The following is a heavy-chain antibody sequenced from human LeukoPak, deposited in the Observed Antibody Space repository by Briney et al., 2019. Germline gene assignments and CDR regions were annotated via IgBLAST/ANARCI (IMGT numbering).Heavy chain of an antibody. CDR1: GFTFSYYG. D-gene: IGHD2-21*02. J-gene: IGHJ3*01. CDR3: AKDPRLCGGDCFTTIDF. CDR2: ISDSSGSRT. V-gene: IGHV3-23*01. Sequence: GETLRLSYAASGFTFSYYGLSWVRQAPGQGLEWVSSISDSSGSRTPYADSVKGRFTISRDNSKNTLYLQMNSLRVEDTAIYYCAKDPRLCGGDCFTTIDFWGQGTMVTVSP.